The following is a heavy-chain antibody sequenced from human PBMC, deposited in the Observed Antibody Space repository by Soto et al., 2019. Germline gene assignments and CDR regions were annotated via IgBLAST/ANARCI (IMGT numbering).Heavy chain of an antibody. CDR1: GFTFSSYA. V-gene: IGHV3-30-3*01. Sequence: GGSLRLSCAASGFTFSSYAMHWVRQAPGKGLEWVAVISYDGSNKYYADSVKGRFTISRDNSKNTLYLQMNSLRAEDTAVYYCARDQADIVVVPAAIQNYYYGMDVWGQGTTVTVSS. CDR2: ISYDGSNK. J-gene: IGHJ6*02. D-gene: IGHD2-2*01. CDR3: ARDQADIVVVPAAIQNYYYGMDV.